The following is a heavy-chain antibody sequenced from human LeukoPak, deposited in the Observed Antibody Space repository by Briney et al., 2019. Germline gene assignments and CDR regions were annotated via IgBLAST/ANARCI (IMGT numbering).Heavy chain of an antibody. D-gene: IGHD1-26*01. V-gene: IGHV4-39*07. CDR2: IYYSGST. J-gene: IGHJ3*02. CDR1: GGSISSSSYY. Sequence: PSETLSLTCTVSGGSISSSSYYWGWIRQPPGKGLEWIGSIYYSGSTYYNPSLKSRVTISVDTSKNQFSLKLSSVTAADTAVYYCASPESDSGSDSHIGRAFDIWGQGTMVTVSS. CDR3: ASPESDSGSDSHIGRAFDI.